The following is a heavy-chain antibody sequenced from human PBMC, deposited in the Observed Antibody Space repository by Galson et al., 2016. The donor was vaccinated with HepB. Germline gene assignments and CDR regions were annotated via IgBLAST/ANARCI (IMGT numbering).Heavy chain of an antibody. CDR3: ARTQLLQYFEWFSSDIDS. J-gene: IGHJ4*02. Sequence: PALVKPTQTLTLTCTFSGFSLSTSGMCVSWIRQPPGKALEWLALIDWDDGKYYSTSLKTRLTISKDTSKNQVVLTMTNMDPVDTATYYCARTQLLQYFEWFSSDIDSWGQGTLVTVSS. CDR1: GFSLSTSGMC. CDR2: IDWDDGK. D-gene: IGHD3-9*01. V-gene: IGHV2-70*01.